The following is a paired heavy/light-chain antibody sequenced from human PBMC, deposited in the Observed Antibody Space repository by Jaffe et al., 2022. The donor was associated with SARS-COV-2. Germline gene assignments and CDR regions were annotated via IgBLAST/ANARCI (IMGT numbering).Light chain of an antibody. CDR1: QSVSSN. CDR3: QQYYNWPPWT. V-gene: IGKV3-15*01. CDR2: GAS. Sequence: EIVMTQSPATLSVSPGERATLSCRASQSVSSNLAWYQQKPGQAPRLLIYGASTRATGIPARFSGSGSGTEFTLTISSLQSEDSAVYHCQQYYNWPPWTFGQGTKVEI. J-gene: IGKJ1*01.
Heavy chain of an antibody. Sequence: EVQLVQSGGGLVQPGGSLRLSCVVSGFTVSSNYMNWVRLAPGKGLEWVAIVYSGGSTHHTDSVKGRFTISRDDSKNTLYLQMNSLRPEDTAVYYCARGGNRMAVAAIFDYWGQGTLVTVSS. J-gene: IGHJ4*02. V-gene: IGHV3-66*02. CDR2: VYSGGST. D-gene: IGHD6-19*01. CDR3: ARGGNRMAVAAIFDY. CDR1: GFTVSSNY.